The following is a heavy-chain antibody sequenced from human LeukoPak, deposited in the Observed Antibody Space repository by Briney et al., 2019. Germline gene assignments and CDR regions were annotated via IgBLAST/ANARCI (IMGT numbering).Heavy chain of an antibody. D-gene: IGHD2-2*01. CDR1: GFTFSSYA. CDR2: ISGSGDST. J-gene: IGHJ5*02. Sequence: GGSLTLSCAASGFTFSSYAMSWVRQAPREGLEWVSDISGSGDSTDYADSVRGRRTISTDNSKNTVYLQMSSLRAEDTAVYYCAKRAYCSGTTCYGNYFDPWGQGTLVTVSS. V-gene: IGHV3-23*01. CDR3: AKRAYCSGTTCYGNYFDP.